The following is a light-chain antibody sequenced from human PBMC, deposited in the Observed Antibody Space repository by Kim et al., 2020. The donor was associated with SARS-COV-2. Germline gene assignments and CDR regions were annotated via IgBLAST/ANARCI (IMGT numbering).Light chain of an antibody. V-gene: IGLV6-57*03. CDR3: QSYDSSNWV. Sequence: GKTVTISCPRSRGSIDSNYVQWYQQRPGSAPTTVIYEDNQRPSGVPDRFSGSIDSSSNSASLTISGLKTEDEADYYCQSYDSSNWVFGGGTQLTVL. CDR1: RGSIDSNY. J-gene: IGLJ3*02. CDR2: EDN.